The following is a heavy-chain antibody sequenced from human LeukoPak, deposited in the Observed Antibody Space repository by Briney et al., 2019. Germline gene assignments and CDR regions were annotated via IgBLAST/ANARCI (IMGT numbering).Heavy chain of an antibody. CDR2: INHSGST. J-gene: IGHJ4*02. CDR3: ARVGYCSGGSWCYVDY. CDR1: GGSFSGYY. V-gene: IGHV4-34*01. Sequence: SETLSLTCAVYGGSFSGYYWSWIRQPPGKGLEWLGEINHSGSTNYNPSLKSRVTISVDTSKNQFSLKLSSVTAADTAVYYCARVGYCSGGSWCYVDYWGQGTLVTVSS. D-gene: IGHD2-15*01.